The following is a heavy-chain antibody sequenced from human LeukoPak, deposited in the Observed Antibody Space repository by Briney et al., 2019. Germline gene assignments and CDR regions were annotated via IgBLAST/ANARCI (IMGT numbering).Heavy chain of an antibody. Sequence: GGSLRLSCAASGFTFSSYSMNWVRQAPGKGLEWVSSISSSSSYIYYADSVKGRFTISGDNAKNSLYLQMNSLRAEDTAVYYCARESKWFGELCAFDIWGRGTMVTVSS. J-gene: IGHJ3*02. CDR2: ISSSSSYI. CDR3: ARESKWFGELCAFDI. D-gene: IGHD3-10*01. V-gene: IGHV3-21*01. CDR1: GFTFSSYS.